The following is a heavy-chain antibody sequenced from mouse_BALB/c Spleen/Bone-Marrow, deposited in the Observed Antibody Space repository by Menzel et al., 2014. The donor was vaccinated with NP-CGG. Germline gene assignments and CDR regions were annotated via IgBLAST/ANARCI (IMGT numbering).Heavy chain of an antibody. V-gene: IGHV1S127*01. J-gene: IGHJ1*01. D-gene: IGHD2-4*01. CDR3: TRGDYDWCFYV. Sequence: QVQLQQSGAELVKPGASVKMSCKASGYTFTSYWMHWVKQRPGQGLEWIGVIDPSDSYTSYNQKLKGKATLTVDTSSSTAYMQLNSLTSEDSAVYFCTRGDYDWCFYVWGAGTPVTVSS. CDR2: IDPSDSYT. CDR1: GYTFTSYW.